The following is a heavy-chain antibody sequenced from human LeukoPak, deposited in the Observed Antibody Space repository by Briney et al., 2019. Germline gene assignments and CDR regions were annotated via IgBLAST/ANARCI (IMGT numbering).Heavy chain of an antibody. J-gene: IGHJ4*02. CDR3: ARGVYIAAAQYGY. CDR1: GGSISNYY. V-gene: IGHV4-59*01. D-gene: IGHD6-13*01. Sequence: SETLSLTCNVSGGSISNYYWSWIRQPPGKGLEWIGYIYYSGTTNYNPSLKSRVTISVDTSKNQFSLKLSSVTAADTAVYYCARGVYIAAAQYGYWGQGTLVSVSS. CDR2: IYYSGTT.